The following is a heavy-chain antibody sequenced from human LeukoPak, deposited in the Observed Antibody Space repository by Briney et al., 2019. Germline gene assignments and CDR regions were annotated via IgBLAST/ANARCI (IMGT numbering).Heavy chain of an antibody. CDR2: INHSGYT. D-gene: IGHD6-19*01. J-gene: IGHJ4*02. V-gene: IGHV4-59*08. CDR3: ARHGSGWRFDY. Sequence: SETLSLTCTVSGGSISTYYWSWIRQPPGKGLEWIGYINHSGYTNSNPSHKSRVTISVDTSKNQLSLKLSSVTAADTAVYYCARHGSGWRFDYWGQGTLVTVSS. CDR1: GGSISTYY.